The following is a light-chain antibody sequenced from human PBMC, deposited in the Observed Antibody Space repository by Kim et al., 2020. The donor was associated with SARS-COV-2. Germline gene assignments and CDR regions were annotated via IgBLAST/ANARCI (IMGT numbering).Light chain of an antibody. CDR2: RAS. CDR1: QSVDRN. J-gene: IGKJ5*01. V-gene: IGKV3-15*01. CDR3: QQYRYWPIT. Sequence: VSPGGGATLSCRASQSVDRNVAWYQQKTGQPPRLLIYRASTRATGIPARFSGSGSGTDFSLTISSLQSEDLALYYCQQYRYWPITFGQGTRLEIK.